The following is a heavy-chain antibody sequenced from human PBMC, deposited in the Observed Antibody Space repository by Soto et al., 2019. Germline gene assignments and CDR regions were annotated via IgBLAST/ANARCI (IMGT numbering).Heavy chain of an antibody. J-gene: IGHJ6*03. CDR1: GFTFSEYY. D-gene: IGHD6-13*01. CDR3: ARFAYSSSWPYYYYYMDV. V-gene: IGHV3-11*01. CDR2: ISSSGNTR. Sequence: GGSLRLSCAASGFTFSEYYMSWSRQAPGKGLEWVSYISSSGNTRYYTDSLKGRFTISRDNAKNSLYLQVNSLRAEDTAIFYCARFAYSSSWPYYYYYMDVWGKGTTVTVSS.